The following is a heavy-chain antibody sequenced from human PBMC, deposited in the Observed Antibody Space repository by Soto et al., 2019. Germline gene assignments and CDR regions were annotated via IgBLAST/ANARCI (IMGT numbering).Heavy chain of an antibody. V-gene: IGHV1-69*13. J-gene: IGHJ4*02. CDR3: ARDLGGAGTTNY. CDR2: IIPIFGTA. D-gene: IGHD1-1*01. Sequence: SVKVSCKASGGTFSSYAISWVRQAPGQGLEWMGGIIPIFGTANYAQKFQGRVTITADESTSTAYMELSSLRSEDTAVYYCARDLGGAGTTNYWGQGTLVTVSS. CDR1: GGTFSSYA.